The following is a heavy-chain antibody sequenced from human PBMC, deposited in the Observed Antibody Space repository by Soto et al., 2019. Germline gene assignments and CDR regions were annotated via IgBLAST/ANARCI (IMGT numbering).Heavy chain of an antibody. CDR2: IWYDGSNK. Sequence: QVQLVESGGGVVQPGRSLRLSCAASGFTFSSYGMHWVRQAPGKGLEWVAVIWYDGSNKYYADSVKGRFTISRDNSKNTLYLQMNSLRAEDTAVYYCVRGIEYSSSSRDWFDPWGQGTLVTVSS. J-gene: IGHJ5*02. CDR1: GFTFSSYG. CDR3: VRGIEYSSSSRDWFDP. V-gene: IGHV3-33*01. D-gene: IGHD6-6*01.